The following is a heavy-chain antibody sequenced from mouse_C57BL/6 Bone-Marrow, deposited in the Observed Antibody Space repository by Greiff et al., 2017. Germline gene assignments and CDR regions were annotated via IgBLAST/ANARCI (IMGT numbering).Heavy chain of an antibody. Sequence: QVQLKQPGAELVKPGASVKMSCKASGYTFTSYWITWVKQRPGQGLEWIGDIYPTSGRTNYNEKFKSKAILTVETSSNTAYMQLSSLTSEDSAVFYCARAGPLGRSCDYWGQGTTHTVYS. CDR2: IYPTSGRT. D-gene: IGHD4-1*01. CDR3: ARAGPLGRSCDY. CDR1: GYTFTSYW. V-gene: IGHV1-55*01. J-gene: IGHJ2*01.